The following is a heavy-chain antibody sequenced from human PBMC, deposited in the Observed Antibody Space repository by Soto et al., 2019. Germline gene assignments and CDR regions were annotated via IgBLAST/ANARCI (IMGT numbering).Heavy chain of an antibody. CDR3: AKDRDYPRDQFHY. D-gene: IGHD2-2*01. CDR2: ISANGQGI. Sequence: GSLRLSCPASGFTFTYDAFSLVLQAPGKGLEWVSAISANGQGIYYADSVRGRFTISRDNSKNTVFLHMDSLRAEDTAVYYCAKDRDYPRDQFHYWGQGTLVTVSS. CDR1: GFTFTYDA. V-gene: IGHV3-23*01. J-gene: IGHJ4*02.